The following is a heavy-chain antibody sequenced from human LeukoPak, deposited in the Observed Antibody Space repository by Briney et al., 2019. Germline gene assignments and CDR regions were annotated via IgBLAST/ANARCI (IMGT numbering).Heavy chain of an antibody. CDR1: GDSISSSYY. J-gene: IGHJ4*02. V-gene: IGHV4-38-2*02. CDR3: ARDPSSYYFDY. Sequence: SETLSLTCYVSGDSISSSYYWGWIRQPPGKGLEWIGTIYRSGDTYYNPSFKSRVTISVDTSKNQFSLKLSSVTAADTAVYYCARDPSSYYFDYWGQGTLVTVPS. CDR2: IYRSGDT.